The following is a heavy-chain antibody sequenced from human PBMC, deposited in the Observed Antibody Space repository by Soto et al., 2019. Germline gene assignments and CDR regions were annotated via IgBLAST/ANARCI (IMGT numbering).Heavy chain of an antibody. V-gene: IGHV3-21*01. Sequence: ESLKISCAASGFTFSSYSMNWVRQAPGKGLEWVSSISSSSSYIYYADSVKGRFTISRDNAKNSLYLQMNSLRAEDTAVYYCASSPYYDFWSGYYHFDYWGQGTLVTVSS. D-gene: IGHD3-3*01. CDR3: ASSPYYDFWSGYYHFDY. J-gene: IGHJ4*02. CDR2: ISSSSSYI. CDR1: GFTFSSYS.